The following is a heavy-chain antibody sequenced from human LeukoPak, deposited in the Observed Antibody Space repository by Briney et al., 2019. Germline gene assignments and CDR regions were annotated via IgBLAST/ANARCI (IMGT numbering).Heavy chain of an antibody. V-gene: IGHV3-48*01. CDR1: GFTFSSYS. Sequence: PGGSLRLSCAASGFTFSSYSMNWVRQAPGKGLEWVSYITTRSAIYYADSVKGRFTISRDNAKDSLYLQMNSLRADDTAVYYCARMHREQKLFNWGQGTLVTVSS. CDR3: ARMHREQKLFN. CDR2: ITTRSAI. D-gene: IGHD6-13*01. J-gene: IGHJ4*02.